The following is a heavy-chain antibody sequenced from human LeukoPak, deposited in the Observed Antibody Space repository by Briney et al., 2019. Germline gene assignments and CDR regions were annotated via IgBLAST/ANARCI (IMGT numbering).Heavy chain of an antibody. CDR2: IRSKAYGGTT. Sequence: GGSLRLSCTASGFTFGDYAMSWVRQAPGKGLEWVGFIRSKAYGGTTEYAASVKGRFTISRDDSKSIAYLQMNSLKTEDTAVYYCARLTVSGQLDYWGQGTLVTVSS. CDR1: GFTFGDYA. V-gene: IGHV3-49*04. D-gene: IGHD6-19*01. CDR3: ARLTVSGQLDY. J-gene: IGHJ4*02.